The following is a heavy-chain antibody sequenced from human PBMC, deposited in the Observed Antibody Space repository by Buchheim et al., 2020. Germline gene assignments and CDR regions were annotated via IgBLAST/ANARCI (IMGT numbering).Heavy chain of an antibody. Sequence: QVQLQQWGAGLLKPSETLSLTCAVYGGSFSGYYWSWIRQPPGKGLEWIGEINHSGSTNYNPSLNSRVTISVDTSKNQFSLKLSSVTAADTAVYYCARAVRGYSYGDYYYYGMDVWGQGTT. D-gene: IGHD5-18*01. CDR2: INHSGST. V-gene: IGHV4-34*01. CDR1: GGSFSGYY. CDR3: ARAVRGYSYGDYYYYGMDV. J-gene: IGHJ6*02.